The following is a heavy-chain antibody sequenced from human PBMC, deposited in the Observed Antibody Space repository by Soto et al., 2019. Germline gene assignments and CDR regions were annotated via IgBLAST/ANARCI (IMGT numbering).Heavy chain of an antibody. V-gene: IGHV3-23*01. CDR3: ARFGAIAAAAIYGMDV. J-gene: IGHJ6*02. Sequence: GGSLRLSCTASGFTFSSYSMSWVRQAPGKGLEWVSAISGSGGNTYYADSVKGRFTISRDNAKNTLYLQMNSLRAEDTAVYYCARFGAIAAAAIYGMDVWGQGTTVTVSS. CDR2: ISGSGGNT. D-gene: IGHD6-25*01. CDR1: GFTFSSYS.